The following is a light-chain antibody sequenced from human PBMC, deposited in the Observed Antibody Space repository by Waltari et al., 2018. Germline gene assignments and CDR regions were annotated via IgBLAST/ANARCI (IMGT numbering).Light chain of an antibody. V-gene: IGLV3-1*01. CDR2: QDS. CDR1: KLGDKY. Sequence: SYELTQPPSVSVSPGQTASITCSGDKLGDKYARWYPQKPGQSPVLVIYQDSKRPSGIPERFSGSNSGNTATLTISGTQAMDEADYYCQAWDSSTASVVFGGGTKLTVL. J-gene: IGLJ2*01. CDR3: QAWDSSTASVV.